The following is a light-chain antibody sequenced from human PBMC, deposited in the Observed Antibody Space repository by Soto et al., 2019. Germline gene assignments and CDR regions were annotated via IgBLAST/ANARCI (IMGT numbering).Light chain of an antibody. CDR2: KAS. J-gene: IGKJ1*01. CDR1: QSISAW. Sequence: DIQMTQSPSTLSASVGDSVSINCRASQSISAWLAWYQQKPGKAPRLLIYKASTLEIEVPSRFSGSGSGTEFTLTISSLQPDDVAIYYCQQYNDYSWTFGQGTKVDIK. V-gene: IGKV1-5*03. CDR3: QQYNDYSWT.